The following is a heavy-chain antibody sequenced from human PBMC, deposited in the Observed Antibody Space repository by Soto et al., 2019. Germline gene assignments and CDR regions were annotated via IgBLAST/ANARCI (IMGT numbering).Heavy chain of an antibody. CDR1: GFTFSGSA. CDR2: IRSKANSYAT. CDR3: TAGDFWSGYYKVGMDV. D-gene: IGHD3-3*01. V-gene: IGHV3-73*01. Sequence: GGSLRLSCAASGFTFSGSAMHWVRQASGKGLEWVGRIRSKANSYATAYAASVKGRFTISRDDSKNTAYLQMNSLKTEDTAVYYCTAGDFWSGYYKVGMDVWGQGTTVTV. J-gene: IGHJ6*02.